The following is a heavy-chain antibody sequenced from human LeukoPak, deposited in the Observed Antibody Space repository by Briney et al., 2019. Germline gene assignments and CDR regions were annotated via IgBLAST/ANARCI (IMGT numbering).Heavy chain of an antibody. CDR3: ARDPANYYGSGSYHWFDP. CDR1: GYTFTGYY. D-gene: IGHD3-10*01. CDR2: INPNSGGT. J-gene: IGHJ5*02. V-gene: IGHV1-2*02. Sequence: GASVKVSCKASGYTFTGYYMHWVRQAPGQGLEWMGWINPNSGGTNYAQKFQGRVTMTRDTSISTAYMELSRLRSDDTAVYYCARDPANYYGSGSYHWFDPWGQGTLVTVSS.